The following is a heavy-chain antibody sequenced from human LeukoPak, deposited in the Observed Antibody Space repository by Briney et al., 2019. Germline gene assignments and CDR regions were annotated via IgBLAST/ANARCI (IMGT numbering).Heavy chain of an antibody. CDR1: GGSISSYY. V-gene: IGHV4-4*07. Sequence: TTSETLSLTCTVSGGSISSYYWSWIRQPAGKGLEWIGRIYTSGSTNYNPSLKSRVTMSVDTSKSQCTLKLSSVTAADTAVYYCARVGDYALKDWGQGTLVTVSS. CDR3: ARVGDYALKD. J-gene: IGHJ4*02. D-gene: IGHD3-16*01. CDR2: IYTSGST.